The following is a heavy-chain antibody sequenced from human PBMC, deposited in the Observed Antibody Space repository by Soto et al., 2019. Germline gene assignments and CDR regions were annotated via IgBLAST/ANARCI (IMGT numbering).Heavy chain of an antibody. Sequence: ASVKVSCKASGYTFTGYYVLWVRQAPGQGPECMGWINPYTGGTNYAQKFQGRVTMTRDTSISTAYMKLSKLMSDDAAVYYCATQFHHCGGDCYRGPYFGMDVWGQGTTVTVSS. CDR2: INPYTGGT. V-gene: IGHV1-2*02. J-gene: IGHJ6*02. CDR3: ATQFHHCGGDCYRGPYFGMDV. CDR1: GYTFTGYY. D-gene: IGHD2-21*02.